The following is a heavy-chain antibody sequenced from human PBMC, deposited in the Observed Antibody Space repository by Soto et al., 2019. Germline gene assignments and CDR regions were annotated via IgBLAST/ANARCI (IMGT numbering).Heavy chain of an antibody. CDR1: GFTFSSYA. CDR2: ISGSGGST. D-gene: IGHD4-17*01. J-gene: IGHJ3*02. CDR3: AKDRHMTTVTLDAFYI. Sequence: GGSLRLSCAASGFTFSSYAMSWVRQAPGKGLEWVSAISGSGGSTYYADSVKGRFTISRDNSKNTLYLQMNSLRAEDTAVYYCAKDRHMTTVTLDAFYIWGQGTMVTVSS. V-gene: IGHV3-23*01.